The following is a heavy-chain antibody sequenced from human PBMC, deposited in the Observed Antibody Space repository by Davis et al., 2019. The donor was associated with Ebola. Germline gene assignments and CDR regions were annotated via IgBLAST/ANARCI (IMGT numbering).Heavy chain of an antibody. CDR2: ISAYNGNT. D-gene: IGHD3-22*01. J-gene: IGHJ4*02. V-gene: IGHV1-18*01. Sequence: ASVKVSCKASGYTFTSYGISWVRQAPGQGLEWMGWISAYNGNTNYAQKLQDRVTMTTDTSTSTAYMELRSLRSDDTAVYYCARSITMIVVVSPFDYWGQGTLVTVSS. CDR3: ARSITMIVVVSPFDY. CDR1: GYTFTSYG.